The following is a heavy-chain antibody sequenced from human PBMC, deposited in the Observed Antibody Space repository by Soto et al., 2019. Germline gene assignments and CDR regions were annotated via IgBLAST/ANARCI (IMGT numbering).Heavy chain of an antibody. V-gene: IGHV1-18*01. D-gene: IGHD4-17*01. CDR1: GFTFTSYG. CDR3: ARDFPPLRGALIYGDSTAYYYYGMDV. CDR2: ISAYNGNT. Sequence: ASVKVSCKAFGFTFTSYGISWVRQAPGQGLEWMGWISAYNGNTNYAQKLQGRVTMTTDTSTSTAYMELRSLRSDDTAVYYCARDFPPLRGALIYGDSTAYYYYGMDVWGQGTTVTVSS. J-gene: IGHJ6*02.